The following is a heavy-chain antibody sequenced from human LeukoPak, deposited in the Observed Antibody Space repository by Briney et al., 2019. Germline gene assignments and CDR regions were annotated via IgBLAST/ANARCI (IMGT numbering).Heavy chain of an antibody. CDR3: ATGAGRSWFDP. V-gene: IGHV4-59*01. CDR2: IYYSGST. CDR1: GGSISSYY. J-gene: IGHJ5*02. D-gene: IGHD6-19*01. Sequence: SETLSLTCTVSGGSISSYYWSWIRQPPGKGLEWIGYIYYSGSTNYNPSLKSRVTISVDTSKNQFSLKLSSVTAADTAVYYCATGAGRSWFDPLGQGTLVTVSS.